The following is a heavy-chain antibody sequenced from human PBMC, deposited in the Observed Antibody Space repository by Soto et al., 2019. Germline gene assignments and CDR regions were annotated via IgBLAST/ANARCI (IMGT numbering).Heavy chain of an antibody. CDR3: ARHDCISSSCYYYYYYGMDV. D-gene: IGHD2-2*01. J-gene: IGHJ6*02. Sequence: QVQLVQSGAEVKKPGSSVKVSCKASGGTFSSYAISWVRQAPGQGLEWMGGIIPIFDTANYAQKFQGRVTITADEATSPAYMELTSLRSEDTAVYYCARHDCISSSCYYYYYYGMDVWGQGTTVTVSS. V-gene: IGHV1-69*12. CDR2: IIPIFDTA. CDR1: GGTFSSYA.